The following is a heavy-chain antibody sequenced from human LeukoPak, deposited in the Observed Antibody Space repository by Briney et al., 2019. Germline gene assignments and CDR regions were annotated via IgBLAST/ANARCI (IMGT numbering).Heavy chain of an antibody. Sequence: GRSLRLSCAASGFTFSSYSMNWVRQAPGKGLEWVSSISSSSYIYYADSVKGRFTISRDNAKNSLYLQMNSLRAEDTAVYYCARGTMSTGYSSGWYRGAFDIWGQGTMVTVSS. D-gene: IGHD6-19*01. CDR1: GFTFSSYS. CDR3: ARGTMSTGYSSGWYRGAFDI. J-gene: IGHJ3*02. CDR2: ISSSSYI. V-gene: IGHV3-21*01.